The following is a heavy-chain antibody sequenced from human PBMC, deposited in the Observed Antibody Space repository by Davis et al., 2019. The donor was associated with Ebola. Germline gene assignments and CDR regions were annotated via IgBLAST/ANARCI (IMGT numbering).Heavy chain of an antibody. J-gene: IGHJ6*04. CDR2: TYYNSKWYN. V-gene: IGHV6-1*01. CDR1: GDSVSSAG. CDR3: ARGWLRTGMDA. Sequence: HSQTLSLTCGISGDSVSSAGWNWIRQSPSRGLEWLGRTYYNSKWYNDYAASVKSRITINPDTSKNQFSLQLNFVTPEDAAVYYCARGWLRTGMDAWGIGTAVTVSS. D-gene: IGHD5-12*01.